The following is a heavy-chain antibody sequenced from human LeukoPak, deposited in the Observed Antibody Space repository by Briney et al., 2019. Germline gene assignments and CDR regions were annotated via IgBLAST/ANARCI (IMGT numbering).Heavy chain of an antibody. CDR1: GGSISSSSYY. CDR2: IYYSGST. J-gene: IGHJ6*02. CDR3: XXXXXXXXXXRYYGMDV. Sequence: SETLSLTCTVSGGSISSSSYYWGWIRQPPGKGLEWIGSIYYSGSTYYNPSLKSRVTISVDTSKNQFSLKLSSVTAADTAVYXXXXXXXXXXXXRYYGMDVWGQGTTVTVS. V-gene: IGHV4-39*01.